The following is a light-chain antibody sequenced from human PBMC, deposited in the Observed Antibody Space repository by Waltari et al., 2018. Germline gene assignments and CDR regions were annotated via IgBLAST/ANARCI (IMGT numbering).Light chain of an antibody. J-gene: IGLJ3*02. Sequence: QSALCPPAYAYGSRGQSITPSCTGTSSDVGAYNPASWYQQHPGKAPKLMIYDVTTRPSGVSNRFSGSKSVNTASLTISGLQAEDEADYYCSSYTSSSTWVFGGGTKLTVL. V-gene: IGLV2-14*03. CDR1: SSDVGAYNP. CDR3: SSYTSSSTWV. CDR2: DVT.